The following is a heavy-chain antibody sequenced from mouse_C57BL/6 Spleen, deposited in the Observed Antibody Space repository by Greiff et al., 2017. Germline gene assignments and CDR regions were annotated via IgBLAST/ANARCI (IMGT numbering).Heavy chain of an antibody. Sequence: QVQLQQSGPELVKPGASVKISCKASGYAFSSSWMNWVKQRPGKGLEWIGRIYPGDGDTNYNGKFKGKDTLTADKSSSTAYMQLSSLTSEDSAVYFCARRGGRWDYFDYWGQGTTLTVSS. CDR3: ARRGGRWDYFDY. CDR2: IYPGDGDT. CDR1: GYAFSSSW. J-gene: IGHJ2*01. V-gene: IGHV1-82*01. D-gene: IGHD3-3*01.